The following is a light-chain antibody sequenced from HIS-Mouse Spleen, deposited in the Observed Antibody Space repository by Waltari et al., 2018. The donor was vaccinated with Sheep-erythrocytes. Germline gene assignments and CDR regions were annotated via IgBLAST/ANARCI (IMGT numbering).Light chain of an antibody. CDR2: GKT. CDR3: NSRDSSGNHLGVV. V-gene: IGLV3-19*01. J-gene: IGLJ2*01. Sequence: SSELTQDPAVSVALGQTVRITCQGDSLRSYYASWFQQKPGQAPVLVIYGKTNRPSGIPDRLSGSSSGKTASLTITGAQAEDEADFYCNSRDSSGNHLGVVFGGGTKLTVL. CDR1: SLRSYY.